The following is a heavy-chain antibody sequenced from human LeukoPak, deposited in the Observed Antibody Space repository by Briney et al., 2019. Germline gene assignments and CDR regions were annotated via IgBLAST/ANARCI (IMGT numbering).Heavy chain of an antibody. CDR3: TRDGGSYGMDV. D-gene: IGHD1-26*01. Sequence: PGGSLRLSCVASGFTFDTYAMHWVRQAPGKGLEWVAVIWYDGSNKYYADSVKGRFTISRDNSKNTLYLQMNSLRAEDTAVYYCTRDGGSYGMDVWGQGTTVTVSS. V-gene: IGHV3-33*08. CDR1: GFTFDTYA. J-gene: IGHJ6*02. CDR2: IWYDGSNK.